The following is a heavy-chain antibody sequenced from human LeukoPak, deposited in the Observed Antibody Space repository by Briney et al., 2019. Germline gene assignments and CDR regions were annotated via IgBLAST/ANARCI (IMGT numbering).Heavy chain of an antibody. CDR1: EYTFTGYY. CDR2: INPNSGYT. J-gene: IGHJ4*02. Sequence: GASVKVSCKTSEYTFTGYYMHWVRQAPGQGLEWMGWINPNSGYTNFAQKFQGRVTMTRDTSISTVYMELSRLRSDDTAMYYCATEGVVTAIDYWGQGTLVTVSS. CDR3: ATEGVVTAIDY. D-gene: IGHD2-21*02. V-gene: IGHV1-2*02.